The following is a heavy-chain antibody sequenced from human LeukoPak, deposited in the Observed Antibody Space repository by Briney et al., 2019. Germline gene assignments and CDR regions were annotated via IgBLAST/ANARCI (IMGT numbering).Heavy chain of an antibody. J-gene: IGHJ4*02. CDR3: ARGVTVTTFDY. V-gene: IGHV4-30-2*01. CDR1: GGSISSGGYS. CDR2: IYHSGST. D-gene: IGHD4-17*01. Sequence: SETLSLTCAVSGGSISSGGYSWSWIRQPPGKGLEWIGYIYHSGSTYYNPSLKSRVTIAVDTSKNQFSLKLSSVTAADTAVYYCARGVTVTTFDYWGQGTLVTVSS.